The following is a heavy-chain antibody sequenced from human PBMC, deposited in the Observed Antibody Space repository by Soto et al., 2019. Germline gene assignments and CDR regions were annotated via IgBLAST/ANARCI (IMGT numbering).Heavy chain of an antibody. CDR3: APYVVGAGGTGS. Sequence: QVQLQESGPGLVKASQTLSLTCTVSGDSISSGAYHWSWVRQLPGKGLEWIGFIQSSGRTQYNPSLQSRLTMSVDTSKNQFSLRLTSVTAADTAVYYCAPYVVGAGGTGSWGQGTLVTVSS. V-gene: IGHV4-31*03. J-gene: IGHJ5*02. D-gene: IGHD6-13*01. CDR2: IQSSGRT. CDR1: GDSISSGAYH.